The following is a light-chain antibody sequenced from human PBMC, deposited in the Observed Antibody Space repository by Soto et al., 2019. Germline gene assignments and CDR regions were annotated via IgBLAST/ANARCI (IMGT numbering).Light chain of an antibody. CDR3: QQSYSTPFT. CDR2: AAS. V-gene: IGKV1-39*01. Sequence: DIQMTQSPFSLSASVGDRVTITCRASQSISSYLNWYQQKTRESPNLLIYAASSLQGGVPSRFSGSASGTDFTLTISSLHPEDFATYYCQQSYSTPFTFGQGTKLEIK. CDR1: QSISSY. J-gene: IGKJ2*01.